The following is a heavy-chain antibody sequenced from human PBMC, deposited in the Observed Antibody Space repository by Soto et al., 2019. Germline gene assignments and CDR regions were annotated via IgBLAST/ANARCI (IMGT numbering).Heavy chain of an antibody. CDR2: INPNSGGT. V-gene: IGHV1-2*02. Sequence: ASVKVSCKASGYTFTGYYMHWVRQAPGQGLEWMGWINPNSGGTNYAQKFQGRVTMTRDTSISTAYMELSRLRSDDTAVYYCAREKTSLRYCSSTSCYILGYYYYGMDVWGQGTTVTFYS. CDR1: GYTFTGYY. D-gene: IGHD2-2*02. CDR3: AREKTSLRYCSSTSCYILGYYYYGMDV. J-gene: IGHJ6*02.